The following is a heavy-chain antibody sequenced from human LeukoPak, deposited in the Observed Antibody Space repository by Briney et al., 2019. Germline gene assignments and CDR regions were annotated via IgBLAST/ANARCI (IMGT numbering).Heavy chain of an antibody. J-gene: IGHJ4*02. V-gene: IGHV4-59*01. CDR2: IYYSGST. Sequence: KASETLSLTCTVSGGSISSYYWSWIRQPPGKGLEWIGYIYYSGSTNYNPSLKSRVTISVDTSKSQFSLKLSSVTAADTAVYYCARGVAAAGTIDYWGQGTLVTVSS. CDR1: GGSISSYY. D-gene: IGHD6-13*01. CDR3: ARGVAAAGTIDY.